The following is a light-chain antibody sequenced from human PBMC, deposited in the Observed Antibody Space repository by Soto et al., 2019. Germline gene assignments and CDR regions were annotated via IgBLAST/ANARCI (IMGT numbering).Light chain of an antibody. V-gene: IGKV1-5*01. J-gene: IGKJ1*01. CDR3: QQYYSSWT. CDR1: QSVGYW. CDR2: DAS. Sequence: EIEMTESPTTVAAYVGDSVTITFWASQSVGYWLAWYQQKPGKAPQFLIYDASNLHDGVPSRFSGSGSGTEFTLTISGLQPDDFASYYCQQYYSSWTFGQGTKVDI.